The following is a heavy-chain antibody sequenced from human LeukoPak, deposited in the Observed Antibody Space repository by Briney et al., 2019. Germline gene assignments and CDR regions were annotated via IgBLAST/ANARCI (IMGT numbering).Heavy chain of an antibody. V-gene: IGHV5-51*01. CDR3: ARPGGYYGSGSYYSDY. Sequence: GESLTISCTGSGYSFTNYWIGWVRQMPGKGLEWMGIIYPGDSDTRYSPSFQGQVTISADKSISTAYLQWSSLKASDTAMYYCARPGGYYGSGSYYSDYWGQGTLVTVSS. CDR1: GYSFTNYW. CDR2: IYPGDSDT. J-gene: IGHJ4*02. D-gene: IGHD3-10*01.